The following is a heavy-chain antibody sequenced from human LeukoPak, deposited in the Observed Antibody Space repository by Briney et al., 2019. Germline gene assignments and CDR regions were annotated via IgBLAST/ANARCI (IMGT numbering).Heavy chain of an antibody. V-gene: IGHV3-66*01. CDR3: ARLLREYCSSTSCNRIYFDY. CDR1: GFTVSDNY. CDR2: IYSGGKT. D-gene: IGHD2-2*01. Sequence: PGGSLRLSCAASGFTVSDNYMSWVRQAPGKGLEWVSVIYSGGKTYYADSVKGRLTISREDSKNTLYLQMNSLRAEDTAVYYCARLLREYCSSTSCNRIYFDYWGQGILVTVSS. J-gene: IGHJ4*02.